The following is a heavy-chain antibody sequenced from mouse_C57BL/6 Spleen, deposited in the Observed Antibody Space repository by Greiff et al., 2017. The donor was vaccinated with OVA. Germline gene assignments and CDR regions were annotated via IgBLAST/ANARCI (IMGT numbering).Heavy chain of an antibody. CDR3: AREGNYYYGSSYPY. CDR2: IHPNSGST. J-gene: IGHJ2*01. CDR1: GYTFTSYR. V-gene: IGHV1-64*01. D-gene: IGHD1-1*01. Sequence: VQLQQPGAELVKPGASVKLSCKASGYTFTSYRMHWVKQRPGQGLEWIGMIHPNSGSTNYNEKFKSKATLTVDKSSSTAYMQLSSLTSEDSAVYDCAREGNYYYGSSYPYWGQGTTLTVSS.